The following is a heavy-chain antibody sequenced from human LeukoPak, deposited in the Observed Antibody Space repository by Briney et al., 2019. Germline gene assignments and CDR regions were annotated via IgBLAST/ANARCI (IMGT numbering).Heavy chain of an antibody. CDR2: IYYSGST. V-gene: IGHV4-59*01. Sequence: PSETLSLTCTVSGGSISSYYWSWIRQPPGKGLEWLGYIYYSGSTNYNPSLKSRVTISVDTSKNQFSLKLSSVTAADTAVYYCARGSAYYDFWSGYSPLGRWFDPWGQGTLVTVSS. D-gene: IGHD3-3*01. J-gene: IGHJ5*02. CDR3: ARGSAYYDFWSGYSPLGRWFDP. CDR1: GGSISSYY.